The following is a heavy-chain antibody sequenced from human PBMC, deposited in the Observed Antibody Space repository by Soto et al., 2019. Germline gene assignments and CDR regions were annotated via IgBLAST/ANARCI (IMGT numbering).Heavy chain of an antibody. V-gene: IGHV4-39*07. CDR1: GVSISSGGYY. Sequence: PSETLSLTCTVSGVSISSGGYYWSWIRQPPGKGLEWIGEINHSGSTNYNPSLKSRVTISVDTSKNQFSPKLSSVTAADTAVYYCARAQLYSSGWYTRYYYYGMDVWGQGTTVTVSS. CDR2: INHSGST. J-gene: IGHJ6*02. D-gene: IGHD6-19*01. CDR3: ARAQLYSSGWYTRYYYYGMDV.